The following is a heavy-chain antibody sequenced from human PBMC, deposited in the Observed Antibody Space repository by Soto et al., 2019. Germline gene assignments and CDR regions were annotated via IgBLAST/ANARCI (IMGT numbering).Heavy chain of an antibody. D-gene: IGHD3-16*01. CDR1: GYTFIRYG. CDR3: ARGGYYDNVWVKLSDYGLDV. V-gene: IGHV1-18*01. J-gene: IGHJ6*02. Sequence: QVQLVQSAAEVKKPGASVKVSCKASGYTFIRYGIAWVRQAPGQGLEWMGWISPYNDYTTYAEKLQGRVTMTADTSSKTVYMELRRLGSDDTAVYYCARGGYYDNVWVKLSDYGLDVWGQGTTVTVSS. CDR2: ISPYNDYT.